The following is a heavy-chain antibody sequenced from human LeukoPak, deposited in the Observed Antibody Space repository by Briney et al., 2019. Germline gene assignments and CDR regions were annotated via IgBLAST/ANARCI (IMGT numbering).Heavy chain of an antibody. CDR2: IYYSGST. V-gene: IGHV4-61*01. D-gene: IGHD1-1*01. Sequence: SETLSLTCTVSGGSVSSGSYYWSWIRQPPGKGLEWIGYIYYSGSTNYNPSLKSRVTISIDTSKNQFSLKPSSVTAADTAVYYCARDLETGTTSFDYWGQGALVTVSS. CDR3: ARDLETGTTSFDY. J-gene: IGHJ4*02. CDR1: GGSVSSGSYY.